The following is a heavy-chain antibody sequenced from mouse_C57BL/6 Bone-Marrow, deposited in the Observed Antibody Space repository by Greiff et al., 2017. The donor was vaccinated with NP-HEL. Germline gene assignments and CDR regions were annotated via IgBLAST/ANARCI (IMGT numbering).Heavy chain of an antibody. Sequence: QVQLQQSGPELVKPGASVKISCKASGYAFSSSWMNWVKQRPGKGLEWIGRIYPGDGDTNYNGKFKGKATLTADKPSSTAYMQLSSLTSEDSAVYFCARRGYYYGSSNAMDYWGQGTSVTVSS. CDR2: IYPGDGDT. J-gene: IGHJ4*01. V-gene: IGHV1-82*01. CDR1: GYAFSSSW. D-gene: IGHD1-1*01. CDR3: ARRGYYYGSSNAMDY.